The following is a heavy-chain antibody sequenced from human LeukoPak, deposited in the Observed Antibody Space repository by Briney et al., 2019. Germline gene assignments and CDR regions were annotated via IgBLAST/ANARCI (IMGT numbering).Heavy chain of an antibody. J-gene: IGHJ6*03. V-gene: IGHV1-18*01. Sequence: ASVKVSCKASGYTFTSYGISWVRQAPGQGLEWMGWISAYKGNTNYAQKLQGRVTMTTDTSTSTAYMELRSLRSDDTAVYYCAREYSSSWYTDYYYYYMDVWGKGTTVTVSS. CDR3: AREYSSSWYTDYYYYYMDV. CDR1: GYTFTSYG. D-gene: IGHD6-13*01. CDR2: ISAYKGNT.